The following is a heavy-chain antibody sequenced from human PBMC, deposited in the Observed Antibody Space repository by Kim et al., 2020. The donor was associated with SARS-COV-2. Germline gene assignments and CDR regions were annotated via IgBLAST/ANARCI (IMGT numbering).Heavy chain of an antibody. J-gene: IGHJ4*02. CDR2: IYYSGTT. V-gene: IGHV4-39*02. D-gene: IGHD2-21*01. Sequence: SETLSLTCTVSGGSISSSSHHWAWVRQAPGKGLEWIASIYYSGTTYYKPSLRSRVTISIDTSKNQFSLRVTSVTASDTAIYYCTREEEIASDSWGQGTLVTVSS. CDR1: GGSISSSSHH. CDR3: TREEEIASDS.